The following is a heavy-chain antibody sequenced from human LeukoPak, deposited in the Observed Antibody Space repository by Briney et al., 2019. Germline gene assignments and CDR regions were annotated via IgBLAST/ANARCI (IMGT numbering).Heavy chain of an antibody. CDR3: ARGRAYYDILMYGPFDY. V-gene: IGHV3-11*06. D-gene: IGHD3-9*01. CDR1: GFTFSDYY. Sequence: PGGSLRLSCAASGFTFSDYYMSWIRQAPGKGLEWVSYISSDSNYIYYTDSVKGRFTISRDNAKNLLYLQMNSLRPDDTAVYYCARGRAYYDILMYGPFDYWGQGTLVTVSS. J-gene: IGHJ4*02. CDR2: ISSDSNYI.